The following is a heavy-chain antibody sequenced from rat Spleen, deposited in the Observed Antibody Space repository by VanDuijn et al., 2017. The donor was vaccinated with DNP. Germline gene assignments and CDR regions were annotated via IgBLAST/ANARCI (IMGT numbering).Heavy chain of an antibody. D-gene: IGHD1-12*01. V-gene: IGHV5S10*01. CDR2: IIHDGSRT. CDR3: TTLNYYASLSGWFVH. Sequence: EVQLVESGGGLLQPGRSRKLSCAASGFIFSDYNMAWVRQAPKKGLEWVATIIHDGSRTYYGDSVKGRFTISRDNTKNALYLQMDSLRSEDTATYYCTTLNYYASLSGWFVHWGQGTLVTVSS. J-gene: IGHJ3*01. CDR1: GFIFSDYN.